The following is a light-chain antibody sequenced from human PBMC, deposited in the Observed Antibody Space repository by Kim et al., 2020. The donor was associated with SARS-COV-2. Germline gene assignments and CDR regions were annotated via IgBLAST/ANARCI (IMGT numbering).Light chain of an antibody. CDR3: SSYTRSSTNYV. CDR2: AVS. V-gene: IGLV2-14*03. CDR1: SSDLGSYAY. J-gene: IGLJ1*01. Sequence: SINNSGPGTSSDLGSYAYVSWYHQHPGKAPKLMIYAVSNRPSGVSNRFSGSKSANTASLTISGLQAEDEADYYCSSYTRSSTNYVFGTGTKVTVL.